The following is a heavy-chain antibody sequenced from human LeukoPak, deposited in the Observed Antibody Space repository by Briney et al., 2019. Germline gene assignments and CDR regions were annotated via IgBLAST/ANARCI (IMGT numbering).Heavy chain of an antibody. J-gene: IGHJ5*02. CDR2: IYTSGST. Sequence: SETLSLTCTVSGGSINSYYWSWIRQPAGKGLEWIGRIYTSGSTNYNPSLKSRVTMSVDTSKNQFSLKLTSVTAADTAVYYCARYSDTSGWFDPWGQGTLVTVSS. D-gene: IGHD3-22*01. CDR1: GGSINSYY. V-gene: IGHV4-4*07. CDR3: ARYSDTSGWFDP.